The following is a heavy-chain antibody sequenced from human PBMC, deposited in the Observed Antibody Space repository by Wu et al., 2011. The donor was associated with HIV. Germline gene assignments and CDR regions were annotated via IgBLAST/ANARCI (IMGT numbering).Heavy chain of an antibody. CDR2: INPNSGGT. V-gene: IGHV1-2*02. J-gene: IGHJ6*02. D-gene: IGHD4/OR15-4a*01. CDR3: ARTIGYYGMDV. Sequence: QVQLVQSGAEVKRPGASVKISCKAFGYTFTGYYLHWVRQAPGQGLEWMGWINPNSGGTNYAQKFQGRVTMTRDTSINRAYMELSRLRSDDTAVYYCARTIGYYGMDVWGQGTTVTVSS. CDR1: GYTFTGYY.